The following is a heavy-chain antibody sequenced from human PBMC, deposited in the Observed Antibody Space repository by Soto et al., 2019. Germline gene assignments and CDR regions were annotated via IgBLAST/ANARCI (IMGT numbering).Heavy chain of an antibody. CDR1: GFTFSSYG. Sequence: PGGSLRLSCAASGFTFSSYGMHWVRQAPGMGLEWVAVIWYDGSNKYYADSVKGRFTISRDNSKNTLYLQMNSLRAEDTAVYYCAKDSPGCSSTSCYYWFDPWGQGTLVTVSS. CDR3: AKDSPGCSSTSCYYWFDP. V-gene: IGHV3-33*06. CDR2: IWYDGSNK. J-gene: IGHJ5*02. D-gene: IGHD2-2*01.